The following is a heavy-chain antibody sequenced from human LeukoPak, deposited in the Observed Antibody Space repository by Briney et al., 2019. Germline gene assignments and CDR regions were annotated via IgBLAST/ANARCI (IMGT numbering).Heavy chain of an antibody. Sequence: SETLSLTCTVSGGSISSSSYYWGWIRQPPGKGLEWIGSIYYSGSTYYNPSLKSRVTISVDTSKNQFSLKLSSVTAADTAVYYCARLGIAARHNYYYYYMDVWGKGTTVTVSS. CDR3: ARLGIAARHNYYYYYMDV. CDR1: GGSISSSSYY. V-gene: IGHV4-39*01. J-gene: IGHJ6*03. D-gene: IGHD6-6*01. CDR2: IYYSGST.